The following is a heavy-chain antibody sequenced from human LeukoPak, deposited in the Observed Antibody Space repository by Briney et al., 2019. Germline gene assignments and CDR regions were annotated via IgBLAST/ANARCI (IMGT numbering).Heavy chain of an antibody. D-gene: IGHD6-19*01. Sequence: PGGSLRLSCAASGSTVSSNYMTWVRQAPGKGLEWVSVIYSGDSTYYADSVKGRFTISRDNSKNTLYLQMNSLRAEDTAVYYCARQWLGYYFDYWGQGTLVTVSS. CDR3: ARQWLGYYFDY. V-gene: IGHV3-66*04. CDR2: IYSGDST. CDR1: GSTVSSNY. J-gene: IGHJ4*02.